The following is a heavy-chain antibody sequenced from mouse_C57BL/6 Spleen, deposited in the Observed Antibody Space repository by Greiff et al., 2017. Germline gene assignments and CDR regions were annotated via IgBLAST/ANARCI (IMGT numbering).Heavy chain of an antibody. Sequence: EVQLQQSGPELVKPGASVKISCKASGYTFTDYYMNWVKQSHGKSLEWIGDINPNNGGTSYNQKFKGKATLTVDKSSSTAYMELRSLTSEDSAVYYCARWEPYYGPFFDYWGQGTTLTVSS. CDR2: INPNNGGT. D-gene: IGHD1-1*01. J-gene: IGHJ2*01. CDR3: ARWEPYYGPFFDY. V-gene: IGHV1-26*01. CDR1: GYTFTDYY.